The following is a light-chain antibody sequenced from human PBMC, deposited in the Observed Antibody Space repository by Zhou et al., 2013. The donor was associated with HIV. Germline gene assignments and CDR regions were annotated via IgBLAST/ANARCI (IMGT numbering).Light chain of an antibody. CDR3: LQHNSYPWT. Sequence: VRMTQSPSSLSASVGDRVTITCRASQDIRDALGWHQQTPGKAPKRLIFDASNLQSGVPSRFSGSGSGTEFTLTISSLQPEDFATYYCLQHNSYPWTFGQGTKVEIK. CDR1: QDIRDA. CDR2: DAS. V-gene: IGKV1-17*01. J-gene: IGKJ1*01.